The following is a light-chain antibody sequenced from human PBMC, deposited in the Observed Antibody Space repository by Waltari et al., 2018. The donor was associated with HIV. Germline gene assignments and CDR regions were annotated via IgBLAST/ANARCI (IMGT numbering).Light chain of an antibody. CDR3: QQAYKGRT. CDR1: ESISTY. CDR2: AAS. J-gene: IGKJ3*01. Sequence: DIQMTPSPSSLSASLGEGIIITCRASESISTYLNWYQQRPVRAPNLLIYAASTLQSGVPSRFSGSGAGTDFTLTINSLQPEDFAIYCCQQAYKGRTFGPGTKVDV. V-gene: IGKV1-39*01.